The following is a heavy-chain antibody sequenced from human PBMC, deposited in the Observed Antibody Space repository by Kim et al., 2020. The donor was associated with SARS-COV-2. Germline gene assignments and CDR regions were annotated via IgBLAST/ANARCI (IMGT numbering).Heavy chain of an antibody. CDR1: GFTFGRYW. J-gene: IGHJ5*02. CDR3: GPVGDFISLIHTLNWFDP. D-gene: IGHD3-10*01. V-gene: IGHV3-7*01. Sequence: GGSLRLSCAASGFTFGRYWMTWIRQAPGGGLEWVACISGDGSELYYADSVKGRFTISRDNAQNSLFLQMDSLRAEDTAVYFCGPVGDFISLIHTLNWFDP. CDR2: ISGDGSEL.